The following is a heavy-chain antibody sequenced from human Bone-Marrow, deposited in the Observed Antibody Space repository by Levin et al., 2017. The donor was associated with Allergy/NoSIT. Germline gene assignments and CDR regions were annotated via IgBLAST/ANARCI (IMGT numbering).Heavy chain of an antibody. D-gene: IGHD6-19*01. CDR3: EKETIPLAGPNYFDY. Sequence: GESLKISCAASGFTFSRFGMHWIRQPPGKGLEWVAVMSYDGSVQHYGDSVKGRFTISRDNSKNTLYLQMSSLRGEDTAIYYCEKETIPLAGPNYFDYWGQGTLVAVSS. CDR1: GFTFSRFG. CDR2: MSYDGSVQ. V-gene: IGHV3-30*18. J-gene: IGHJ4*02.